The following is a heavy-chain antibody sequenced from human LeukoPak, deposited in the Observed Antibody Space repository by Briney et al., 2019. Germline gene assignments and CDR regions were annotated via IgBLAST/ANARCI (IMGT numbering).Heavy chain of an antibody. V-gene: IGHV3-15*01. CDR1: EFTFSNAW. CDR3: TTITMIVVVTLS. Sequence: GGSLRLSCAASEFTFSNAWMSWVRQAPGKGLEWVGRIKSKTDGGTTDYAAPVKGRFTISRDDSKNTLYLQMNSLKTEDTAVYYCTTITMIVVVTLSWGQGTLVTVSS. CDR2: IKSKTDGGTT. D-gene: IGHD3-22*01. J-gene: IGHJ4*02.